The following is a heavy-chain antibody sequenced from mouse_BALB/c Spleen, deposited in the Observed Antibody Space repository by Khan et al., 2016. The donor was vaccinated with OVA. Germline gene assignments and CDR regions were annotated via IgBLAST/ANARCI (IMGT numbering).Heavy chain of an antibody. Sequence: EVQLVESGGGLVQPGGSLKLSCAASGFDFSRYWMSWVRQAPGKGLEWIGEINPDSSTINYTPSLKDKFIISRDNANNTLYLQMSKVRSEDPALYYGARLYRYDGRAWFAYWGQGTLVTVSA. CDR1: GFDFSRYW. V-gene: IGHV4-1*02. CDR2: INPDSSTI. CDR3: ARLYRYDGRAWFAY. J-gene: IGHJ3*01. D-gene: IGHD2-14*01.